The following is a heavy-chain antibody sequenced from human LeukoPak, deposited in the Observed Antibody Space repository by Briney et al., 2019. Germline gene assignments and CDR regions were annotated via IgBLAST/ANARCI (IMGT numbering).Heavy chain of an antibody. Sequence: GGCLRLSSADPGFTFSASAMSWVCQSPGKRLEWVSSISTTVGTTCYADSVKGRLTISRDNSNNTLYLQMSSLTAEDTAVYYCTKRAEFGGFDPWGQGTLVTVSS. J-gene: IGHJ5*02. D-gene: IGHD3-10*01. CDR1: GFTFSASA. CDR2: ISTTVGTT. V-gene: IGHV3-23*01. CDR3: TKRAEFGGFDP.